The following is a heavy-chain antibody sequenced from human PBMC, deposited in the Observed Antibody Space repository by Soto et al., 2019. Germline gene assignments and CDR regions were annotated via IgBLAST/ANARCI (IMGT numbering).Heavy chain of an antibody. CDR3: ARTLYYYDSSGTKPHYYGMDV. V-gene: IGHV5-10-1*01. CDR1: GYRFTSYW. Sequence: GESLKISCKGSGYRFTSYWISWVRQMPGKGLEWMGRIDPSDSYTNYSPSFQGHVTISADKSISTAYLQWSSLKASDTAMYYCARTLYYYDSSGTKPHYYGMDVWGQGTTVTVSS. D-gene: IGHD3-22*01. CDR2: IDPSDSYT. J-gene: IGHJ6*02.